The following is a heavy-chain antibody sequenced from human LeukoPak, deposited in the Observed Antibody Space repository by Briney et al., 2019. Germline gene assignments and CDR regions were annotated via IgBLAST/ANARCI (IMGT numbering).Heavy chain of an antibody. Sequence: SETLSLTCTVSGGSISSGGYYWSWIRQHPGKGLEWIGYIYYSGSTNYNPSLKSRVTISVDTSKNQFSLKLSSVTAADTAVYYCARRIYDFWSGYPAGSDAFDIWGQGTMVTVSS. CDR2: IYYSGST. J-gene: IGHJ3*02. CDR3: ARRIYDFWSGYPAGSDAFDI. V-gene: IGHV4-61*08. CDR1: GGSISSGGYY. D-gene: IGHD3-3*01.